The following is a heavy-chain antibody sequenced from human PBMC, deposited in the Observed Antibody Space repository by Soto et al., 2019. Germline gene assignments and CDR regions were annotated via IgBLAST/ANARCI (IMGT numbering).Heavy chain of an antibody. CDR1: GGSISSGGYS. D-gene: IGHD1-7*01. Sequence: SETLSLTFAVSGGSISSGGYSWSWIRQPPGKGLEWIGYIYHSGSTYYNPSLKSRVTISVDKSKNQFSLKLSSVTAADTAVYYCARTESGTFDPWGQGTKVTVSS. J-gene: IGHJ5*02. V-gene: IGHV4-30-2*01. CDR2: IYHSGST. CDR3: ARTESGTFDP.